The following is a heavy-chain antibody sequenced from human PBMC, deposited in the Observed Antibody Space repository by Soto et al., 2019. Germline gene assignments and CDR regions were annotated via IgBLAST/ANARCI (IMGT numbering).Heavy chain of an antibody. V-gene: IGHV1-24*01. J-gene: IGHJ6*03. CDR2: FDPEDGET. Sequence: ASVKVSCKVSGYTLTELSMHWVRQAPGKGLEWMGGFDPEDGETIYAQKFQGRVSMTEDTSTDTAYMELSSLRSEDTAVYYCATGHDFWSGFSPGFYMDVWGKGTTVTVSS. CDR1: GYTLTELS. D-gene: IGHD3-3*01. CDR3: ATGHDFWSGFSPGFYMDV.